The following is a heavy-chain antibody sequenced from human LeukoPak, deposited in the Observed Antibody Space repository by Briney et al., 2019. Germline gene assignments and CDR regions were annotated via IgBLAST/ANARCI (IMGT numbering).Heavy chain of an antibody. Sequence: PSETLSLTCTVSGFSVKSSVYYWGWVRQPPGKGLEWIGSIYSIGNTYHNPSLKILLTLSIDTSNDQFSLKLSSMTAADTAVYYCARDPVAAPFHFDYWGQGTLVTVSS. CDR3: ARDPVAAPFHFDY. CDR2: IYSIGNT. CDR1: GFSVKSSVYY. V-gene: IGHV4-39*07. D-gene: IGHD6-25*01. J-gene: IGHJ4*02.